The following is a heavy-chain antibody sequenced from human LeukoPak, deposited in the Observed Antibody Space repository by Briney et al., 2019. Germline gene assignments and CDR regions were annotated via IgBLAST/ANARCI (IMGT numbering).Heavy chain of an antibody. CDR1: GFTFSSYG. D-gene: IGHD5-12*01. Sequence: GGSLRLSCAASGFTFSSYGMNWVRQAPGKGLEWVSAIGASGGSTYYADSVKGRFTISRDNSKNTLYLQMNSLRAEDTAVYYCAKPSGYDLDFDYWGQGTLVTVSS. CDR2: IGASGGST. J-gene: IGHJ4*02. CDR3: AKPSGYDLDFDY. V-gene: IGHV3-23*01.